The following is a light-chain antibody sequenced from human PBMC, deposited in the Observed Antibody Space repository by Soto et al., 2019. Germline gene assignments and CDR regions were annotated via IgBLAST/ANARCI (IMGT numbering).Light chain of an antibody. V-gene: IGKV3-20*01. CDR2: GPS. CDR3: QQYGNFPYT. Sequence: IVLTQSPCTQYLSPGERATLSCRASQSVDNNHLAWYEQKPGQAPRLLIYGPSRRASGIPDRFSGSGSGTDFSLTISRLEPEDFAVYYCQQYGNFPYTFGQGTRLEMK. CDR1: QSVDNNH. J-gene: IGKJ2*01.